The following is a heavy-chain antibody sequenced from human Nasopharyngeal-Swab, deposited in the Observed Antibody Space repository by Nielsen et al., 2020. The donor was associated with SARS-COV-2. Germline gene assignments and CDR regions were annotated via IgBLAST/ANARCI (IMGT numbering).Heavy chain of an antibody. Sequence: LKISCEASGFDFNNYGMHWVRQAPGKGLEWVANIWYDGSNTYLADSVKGRFTISRDNSKNTLFLHMSSLRAEDTALYFCARGSSQTSFDYWGQGALVTVSS. CDR3: ARGSSQTSFDY. J-gene: IGHJ4*02. CDR2: IWYDGSNT. D-gene: IGHD6-19*01. CDR1: GFDFNNYG. V-gene: IGHV3-33*01.